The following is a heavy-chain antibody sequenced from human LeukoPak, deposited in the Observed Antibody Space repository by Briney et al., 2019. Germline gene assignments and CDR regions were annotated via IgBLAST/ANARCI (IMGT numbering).Heavy chain of an antibody. V-gene: IGHV4-39*01. CDR2: ITYTGRT. Sequence: SETLSLTCTVSGGSISSSGYYWGWIRQPPGKGLEWIGTITYTGRTYYNPSLNNRVTTSVDTSKNQFSLTLSSVTAADTAVYYCGRGIYGSGTYYHFDYWGQGTLVTVSS. CDR1: GGSISSSGYY. CDR3: GRGIYGSGTYYHFDY. J-gene: IGHJ4*02. D-gene: IGHD3-10*01.